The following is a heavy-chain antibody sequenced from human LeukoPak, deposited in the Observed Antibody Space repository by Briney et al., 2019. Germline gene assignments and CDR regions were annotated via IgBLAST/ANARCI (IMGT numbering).Heavy chain of an antibody. V-gene: IGHV3-23*01. J-gene: IGHJ4*02. CDR3: AKDRGTTAGYYFDY. CDR2: ISSSGIST. Sequence: GGSLRLSCAASGFTFRSYAMSWVRQAPGKGLEWVSGISSSGISTYYADSVKGRFTISRDNSKNTLYLQMNSLRAEDTAVYYCAKDRGTTAGYYFDYWGQGTLVTVSS. CDR1: GFTFRSYA. D-gene: IGHD4-17*01.